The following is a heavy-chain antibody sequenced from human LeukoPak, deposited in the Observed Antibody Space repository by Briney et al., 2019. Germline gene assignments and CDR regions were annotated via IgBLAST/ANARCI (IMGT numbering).Heavy chain of an antibody. CDR3: AKGGRYYYDSSGYRDYFDY. CDR2: ISGSGGSI. D-gene: IGHD3-22*01. CDR1: GFTSSSYA. Sequence: GGSLRLSCAASGFTSSSYAMSWVRQAPGKGLEWVSAISGSGGSIYYADSVKGRFTISRDNSKNTLYLQMNSLRAEDTAVYYCAKGGRYYYDSSGYRDYFDYWGQGTLVTVSS. V-gene: IGHV3-23*01. J-gene: IGHJ4*02.